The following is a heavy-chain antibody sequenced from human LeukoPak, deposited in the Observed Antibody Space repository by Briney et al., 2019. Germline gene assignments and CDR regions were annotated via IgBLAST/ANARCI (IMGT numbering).Heavy chain of an antibody. CDR2: ISGSGGST. D-gene: IGHD4-23*01. CDR3: AKDSGGRWLTRAEYFQH. J-gene: IGHJ1*01. V-gene: IGHV3-23*01. Sequence: GGSLRLSCAASGFTFSSYAMSWVRQAPGKGLEWVSAISGSGGSTYYADSVKGRFTISRDNSKNTLYLQMNSLRAEDTAVYYCAKDSGGRWLTRAEYFQHWGQGTLVTVSS. CDR1: GFTFSSYA.